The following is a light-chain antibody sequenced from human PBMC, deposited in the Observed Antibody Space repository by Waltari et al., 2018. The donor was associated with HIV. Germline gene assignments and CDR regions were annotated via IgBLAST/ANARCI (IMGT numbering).Light chain of an antibody. CDR1: KIGTKR. J-gene: IGLJ2*01. CDR2: DDA. Sequence: SYMLTQSPSVSVAPGKTARITCDGNKIGTKRVYWYQQKPGQAPLLVIYDDADRPSGIPERFSGSNSGNTATLTISRVEAGDEADYFCQVWDFSSDEVIFGGGTKMTVL. V-gene: IGLV3-21*04. CDR3: QVWDFSSDEVI.